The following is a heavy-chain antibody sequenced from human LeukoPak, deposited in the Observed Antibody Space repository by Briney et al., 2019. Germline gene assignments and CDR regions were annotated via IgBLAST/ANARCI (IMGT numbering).Heavy chain of an antibody. CDR2: ISGSGGST. V-gene: IGHV3-23*01. D-gene: IGHD3-3*01. CDR1: GFTFSSYA. CDR3: AKASTIFGVVPDY. Sequence: HPGGSLRLSCAASGFTFSSYAMSWVRQAPGKGLEWVSAISGSGGSTYYADSVKGRFTIPRDNSKNTLYLQMNSLRAEDTAVYYCAKASTIFGVVPDYWGQGTLVTVSS. J-gene: IGHJ4*02.